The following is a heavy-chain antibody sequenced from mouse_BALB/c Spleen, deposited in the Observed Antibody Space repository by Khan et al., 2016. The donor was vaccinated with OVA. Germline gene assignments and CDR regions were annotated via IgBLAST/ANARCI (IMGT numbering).Heavy chain of an antibody. V-gene: IGHV5-6*01. CDR1: GFTFSTYG. Sequence: EVQVVESGGDFVRPGGSLKLSCAASGFTFSTYGMSWVRQTPDKRLEWVATINTGGAYTYYPDSVKGRFTISRDNAKNTLYLQLSSLKSEDTAMYYCARLAYYYNSEGFAYWGQGTLVTVSA. J-gene: IGHJ3*01. D-gene: IGHD1-1*01. CDR3: ARLAYYYNSEGFAY. CDR2: INTGGAYT.